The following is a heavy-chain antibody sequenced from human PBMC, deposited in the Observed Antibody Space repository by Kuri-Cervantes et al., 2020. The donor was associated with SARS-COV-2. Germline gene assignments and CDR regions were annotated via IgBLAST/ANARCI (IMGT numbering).Heavy chain of an antibody. CDR1: GLTFRSYS. V-gene: IGHV3-21*01. D-gene: IGHD2-2*03. J-gene: IGHJ3*02. CDR2: ISSSSSYI. CDR3: ATTDYGYCSSTSRTRRPRCAFDI. Sequence: GESLKISCAASGLTFRSYSMNWVGQAPGKGLEWVSSISSSSSYIYYADTVKGRFTITRDNAKKSLYLQMNSLRAEDTAVYYRATTDYGYCSSTSRTRRPRCAFDIWGQGTMVTVSS.